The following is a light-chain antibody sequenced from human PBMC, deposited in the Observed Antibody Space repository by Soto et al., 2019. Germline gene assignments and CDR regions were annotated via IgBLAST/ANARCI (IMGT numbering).Light chain of an antibody. CDR2: DAS. Sequence: AIQLTQSPSSLSASVGDRVTITCRASQGFSTYLAWYQQKPGKAPNLLIHDASTLESGVPSRFSGSGSGTEFTLTISSLQPDDFATYYCQQYNSYSGTFGQGTKVEIK. V-gene: IGKV1-13*02. J-gene: IGKJ1*01. CDR1: QGFSTY. CDR3: QQYNSYSGT.